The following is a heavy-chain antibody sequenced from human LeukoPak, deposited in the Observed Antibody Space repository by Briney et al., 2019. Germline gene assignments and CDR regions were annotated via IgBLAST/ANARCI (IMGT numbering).Heavy chain of an antibody. Sequence: ASVKVSCKASGYTFAGYYVHWVRQAPGQGLEWMGIINPSGGSTSYAQKFQGRVTMTRDMSTSTVYMELSSLRSEDTAVYYCARDFTDSSGRGEFDPWGQGTLVTVSS. J-gene: IGHJ5*02. V-gene: IGHV1-46*01. D-gene: IGHD3-22*01. CDR2: INPSGGST. CDR3: ARDFTDSSGRGEFDP. CDR1: GYTFAGYY.